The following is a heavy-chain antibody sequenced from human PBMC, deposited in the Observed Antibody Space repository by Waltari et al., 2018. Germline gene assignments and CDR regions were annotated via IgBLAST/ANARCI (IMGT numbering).Heavy chain of an antibody. D-gene: IGHD3-16*02. Sequence: QLYLVESGGGVVQPGRSLRLSCAASVFTFSSYGMHWVRQPPGKGLQCVEFISSTGSNTYDADAVGGRFTISRDNSKNILYLQMNSLRAEDTAVYYCARDIAFGGVIVMNEAFDFRGRGTTVTVSP. J-gene: IGHJ3*01. V-gene: IGHV3-33*01. CDR3: ARDIAFGGVIVMNEAFDF. CDR1: VFTFSSYG. CDR2: ISSTGSNT.